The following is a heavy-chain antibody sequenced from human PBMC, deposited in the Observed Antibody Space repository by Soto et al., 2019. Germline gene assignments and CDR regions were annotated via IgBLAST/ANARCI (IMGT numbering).Heavy chain of an antibody. Sequence: GGSLRLSCAASGFTFSSYAMSWVRQAPGKGLEWVSAISGSGGSTYYADSVKGRFTISRDNSKNTLYLQMNSLRAEDMAVYYCAKDTYVDTAMVTPLGHAFDIWGQGTMVTVSS. CDR3: AKDTYVDTAMVTPLGHAFDI. V-gene: IGHV3-23*01. D-gene: IGHD5-18*01. CDR1: GFTFSSYA. J-gene: IGHJ3*02. CDR2: ISGSGGST.